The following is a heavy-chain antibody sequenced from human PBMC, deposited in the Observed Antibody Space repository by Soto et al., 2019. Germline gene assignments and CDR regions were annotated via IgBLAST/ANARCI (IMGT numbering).Heavy chain of an antibody. Sequence: GESLKISCKGSGYSFTSYGIGWGRQMPGKGLAWMGIIYPGDSDTRYSPSFQGPVTISADQSISTAYLQWSSLKASDTAMYYCARGNYDTNENWFDPWGQGTLVTVPS. CDR3: ARGNYDTNENWFDP. CDR2: IYPGDSDT. CDR1: GYSFTSYG. V-gene: IGHV5-51*01. D-gene: IGHD3-3*01. J-gene: IGHJ5*02.